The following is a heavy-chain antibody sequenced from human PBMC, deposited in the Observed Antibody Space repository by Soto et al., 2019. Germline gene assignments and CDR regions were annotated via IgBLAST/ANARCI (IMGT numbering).Heavy chain of an antibody. V-gene: IGHV3-49*03. CDR2: IRTNSRGATT. CDR1: GFVFGDYE. CDR3: TRGVVIGY. Sequence: EVQVVVSGGGLVQPGRSLRLSCTTSGFVFGDYEMSWFRQAPGKGLEWVGFIRTNSRGATTEYAASVRGRFTISRDDSKSVAYLQMNSLKIEDTAVYYCTRGVVIGYWGQGTLVTVSS. J-gene: IGHJ4*02.